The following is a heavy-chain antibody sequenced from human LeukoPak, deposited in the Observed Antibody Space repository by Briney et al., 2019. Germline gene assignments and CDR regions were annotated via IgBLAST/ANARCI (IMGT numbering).Heavy chain of an antibody. CDR1: GFTFDDYA. D-gene: IGHD6-25*01. CDR3: AKESAAGPFDY. J-gene: IGHJ4*02. Sequence: GGSLRLSCAASGFTFDDYAMHWVRQAPGKGLEWVSGISWNSGSIGYADSVKGRFTISRDNAKNPLYLQMNSLRAEDTALYYWAKESAAGPFDYWGQETLVTVSS. CDR2: ISWNSGSI. V-gene: IGHV3-9*01.